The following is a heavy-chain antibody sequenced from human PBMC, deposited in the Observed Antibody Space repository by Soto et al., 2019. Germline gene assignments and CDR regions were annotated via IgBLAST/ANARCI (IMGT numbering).Heavy chain of an antibody. J-gene: IGHJ5*02. CDR2: VRHTAGP. D-gene: IGHD2-21*02. CDR1: SSSITRGYY. V-gene: IGHV4-38-2*01. CDR3: ARAGRDWNSDCCIRRRSFDP. Sequence: SETLTLTCAASSSSITRGYYSGWIRQPPGKGLECMGAVRHTAGPYYNPSLKGRVSMSTDTAKNQLSLTLTCVTAADTAGYHCARAGRDWNSDCCIRRRSFDPWGQGTLVTVSS.